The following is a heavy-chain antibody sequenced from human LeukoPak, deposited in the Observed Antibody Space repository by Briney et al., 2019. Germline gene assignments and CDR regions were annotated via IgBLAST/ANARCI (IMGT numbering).Heavy chain of an antibody. Sequence: GGSLRLSCAASGFTFSTYAMSWVRQAPGKGLEWVSAISGSGGSTFYADSVKGRFTISRDNSKNTLYVQMNSLRAEDTAVYYCAKAGERWLFDYWGQGTLVTVSS. J-gene: IGHJ4*02. V-gene: IGHV3-23*01. CDR3: AKAGERWLFDY. D-gene: IGHD3-10*01. CDR2: ISGSGGST. CDR1: GFTFSTYA.